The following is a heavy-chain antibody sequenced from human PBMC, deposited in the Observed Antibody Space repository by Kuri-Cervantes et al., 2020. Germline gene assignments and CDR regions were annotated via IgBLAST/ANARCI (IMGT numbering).Heavy chain of an antibody. V-gene: IGHV3-30-3*01. D-gene: IGHD2-21*02. CDR2: ISYDGSNK. Sequence: GESLKISCAASGFTFSSYAMHWVRQAPGKGLEWVAVISYDGSNKYYADSVKGRFTISRDNSKNTLYLQMNSLRAEDTALYYCAKVSVTGPLFYYYYMDVWGKGTTVTVSS. J-gene: IGHJ6*03. CDR1: GFTFSSYA. CDR3: AKVSVTGPLFYYYYMDV.